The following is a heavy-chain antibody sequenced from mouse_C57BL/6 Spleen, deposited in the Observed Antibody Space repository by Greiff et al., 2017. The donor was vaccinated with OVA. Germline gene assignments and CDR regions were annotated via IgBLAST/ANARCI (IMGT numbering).Heavy chain of an antibody. J-gene: IGHJ2*01. Sequence: QVQLQQPGAELVMPGASVKLSCKASGYTFTSYWMHWVKQRPGQGLEWIGEIDPSDSYTNFNQKFKGKSTLTVDKSSSTAYMQLSSLTSEDSAVYYCARRGDDGYYLDYWGQGTTLTVSS. D-gene: IGHD2-3*01. CDR3: ARRGDDGYYLDY. V-gene: IGHV1-69*01. CDR1: GYTFTSYW. CDR2: IDPSDSYT.